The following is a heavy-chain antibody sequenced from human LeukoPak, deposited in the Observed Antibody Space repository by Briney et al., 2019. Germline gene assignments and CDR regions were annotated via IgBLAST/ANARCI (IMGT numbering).Heavy chain of an antibody. J-gene: IGHJ6*02. Sequence: GGSLRLSCAASGSTFSSYWMSWVRQAPGKGLEWVANIKQDGSEKYYVDSVKGRFTISRDNAKNSLYLQMNSLRAEDTAVYYCARDRVVIPSGYYYGMDVWGQGTTVTVSS. V-gene: IGHV3-7*01. D-gene: IGHD3-22*01. CDR3: ARDRVVIPSGYYYGMDV. CDR2: IKQDGSEK. CDR1: GSTFSSYW.